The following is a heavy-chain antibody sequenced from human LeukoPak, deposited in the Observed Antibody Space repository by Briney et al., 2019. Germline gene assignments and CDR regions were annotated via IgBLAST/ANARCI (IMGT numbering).Heavy chain of an antibody. V-gene: IGHV4-34*01. CDR2: INHSGST. CDR1: GGSFSGYY. D-gene: IGHD2-2*01. J-gene: IGHJ4*02. CDR3: SSGIVVVPAASFDY. Sequence: SETLSLTCAVYGGSFSGYYWSWIRQPPGKGLEWIGEINHSGSTNYNPSLKSRVTISVDTSKNQFSLKLSSVTAADTAVYYCSSGIVVVPAASFDYWGQGTLVTLSS.